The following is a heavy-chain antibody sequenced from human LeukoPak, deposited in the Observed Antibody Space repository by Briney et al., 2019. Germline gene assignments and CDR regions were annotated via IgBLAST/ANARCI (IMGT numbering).Heavy chain of an antibody. CDR2: IYNSGST. CDR3: ASDRTPVGATGLDY. J-gene: IGHJ4*02. CDR1: GGSISSYY. D-gene: IGHD1-26*01. V-gene: IGHV4-59*12. Sequence: PSETLSLTCTVSGGSISSYYWSWIRQPPGKGLEWIGYIYNSGSTSYNPSLKSRVTISVDTSKNQFSLKLSSVTAADTAVYYCASDRTPVGATGLDYWGQGTLVTVSS.